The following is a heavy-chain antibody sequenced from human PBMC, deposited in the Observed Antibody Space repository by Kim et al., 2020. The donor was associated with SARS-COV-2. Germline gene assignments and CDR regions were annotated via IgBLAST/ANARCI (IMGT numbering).Heavy chain of an antibody. D-gene: IGHD3-10*01. Sequence: GGSLRLSCAASGFTFSSYSMNWVRQAPGKGLEWVSSISSSSSYIYYADSVKGRFTISRDNAKNSLYLQMNSLRAEDTAVYYCARGTTGGSFFSGYYYGMDVWGQGTTVTVSS. CDR3: ARGTTGGSFFSGYYYGMDV. V-gene: IGHV3-21*01. CDR1: GFTFSSYS. J-gene: IGHJ6*02. CDR2: ISSSSSYI.